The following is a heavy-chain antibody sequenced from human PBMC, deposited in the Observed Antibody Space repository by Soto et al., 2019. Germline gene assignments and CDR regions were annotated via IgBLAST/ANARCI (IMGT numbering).Heavy chain of an antibody. Sequence: QVQLVQSGAEVKKPGSSVKVSCKASGGTFSSYAISWVRQAPGQGLEWMGGIIPIFGTANYAEKFQGRVTITAAESTSTAYMELSSLRSEDTAVYYCAIHIVVVTADYNWFDPWGQGTLVTVSS. V-gene: IGHV1-69*12. D-gene: IGHD2-21*02. J-gene: IGHJ5*02. CDR3: AIHIVVVTADYNWFDP. CDR2: IIPIFGTA. CDR1: GGTFSSYA.